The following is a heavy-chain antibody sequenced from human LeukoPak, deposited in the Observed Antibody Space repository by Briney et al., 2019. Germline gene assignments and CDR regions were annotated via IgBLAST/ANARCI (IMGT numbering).Heavy chain of an antibody. V-gene: IGHV3-30-3*01. J-gene: IGHJ4*02. D-gene: IGHD3-22*01. CDR3: ARKYDSSGFPFDY. CDR2: ISYDGSNK. Sequence: GGSLRLSCAASGFTFNIYAMHWVRQAPGKGLEWVAVISYDGSNKYYADSVKGRFTISRDNSKNTLYLQMNSLRAEDTAVYFCARKYDSSGFPFDYWGQGTLVTVSS. CDR1: GFTFNIYA.